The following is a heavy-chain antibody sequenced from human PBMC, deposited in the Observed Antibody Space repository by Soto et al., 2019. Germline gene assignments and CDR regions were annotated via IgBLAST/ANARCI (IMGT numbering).Heavy chain of an antibody. Sequence: SVKVSCKACGFSFTSSAMQWVRQARGQRLEWIGWIVVGSGNTNYAQKFQGRVTITADESTSTAYMELSSLRSEDTAVYYCASVETQRYYYGMDVWGQGTTVTVSS. J-gene: IGHJ6*02. D-gene: IGHD2-15*01. CDR2: IVVGSGNT. CDR1: GFSFTSSA. CDR3: ASVETQRYYYGMDV. V-gene: IGHV1-58*02.